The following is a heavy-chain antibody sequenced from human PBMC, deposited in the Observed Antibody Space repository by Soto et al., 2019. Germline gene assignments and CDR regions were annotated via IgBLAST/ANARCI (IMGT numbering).Heavy chain of an antibody. CDR1: GGSISSGAYY. CDR2: ISHRGTA. J-gene: IGHJ5*02. Sequence: SETLSLTCTVSGGSISSGAYYWGWIRQHPGKGLEWIGYISHRGTAYYTPSLKGRVSLSVDPSKSQFSLNVTSLTAADTAVYYCARVSATGTRWFDPWGPGTLVTVSS. CDR3: ARVSATGTRWFDP. V-gene: IGHV4-31*03. D-gene: IGHD6-13*01.